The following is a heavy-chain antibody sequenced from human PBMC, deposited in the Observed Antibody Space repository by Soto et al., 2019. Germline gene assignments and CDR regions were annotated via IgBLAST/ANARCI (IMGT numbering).Heavy chain of an antibody. J-gene: IGHJ4*03. CDR1: GYRLRESS. Sequence: ACVNCSANASGYRLRESSLHGVRHFPWQGPEWMGWINPNSGATESSQKSQGRVTLTRDTSINSAYMELTRLTSDDTAVYYCARRAKPLAMGGVVPYFDYCGQGTLVTVSS. CDR3: ARRAKPLAMGGVVPYFDY. CDR2: INPNSGAT. D-gene: IGHD2-8*02. V-gene: IGHV1-2*02.